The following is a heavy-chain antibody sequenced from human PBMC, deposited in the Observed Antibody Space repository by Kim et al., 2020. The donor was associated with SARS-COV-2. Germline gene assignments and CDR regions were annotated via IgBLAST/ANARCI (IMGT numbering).Heavy chain of an antibody. V-gene: IGHV4-34*01. Sequence: SETLSLTCAVYGGSFSGYYWSWIRQPPGKGLEWIGEINHSGSTNYNPSLKSRVTISVDTSKNQFSLKLSSVTAADTAVYYCARAQPPTMVRGVINLGKYGMDVWGQGTTVTVSS. CDR2: INHSGST. J-gene: IGHJ6*02. CDR3: ARAQPPTMVRGVINLGKYGMDV. D-gene: IGHD3-10*01. CDR1: GGSFSGYY.